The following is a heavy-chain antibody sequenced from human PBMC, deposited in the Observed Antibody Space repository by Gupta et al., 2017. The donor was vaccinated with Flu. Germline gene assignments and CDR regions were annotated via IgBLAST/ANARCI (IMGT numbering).Heavy chain of an antibody. V-gene: IGHV4-31*03. Sequence: QVQLQESDPGLVKPSQTLSLTCTVSGGSINTGGYFWSWIRQHPGKGLEWIGFISYRGDTSYNPSLQSRLTISVDTSKTQFSLNLTSVTAADTAVYYGAAKGGYGGKNYFGSWGQGILGTVSP. CDR2: ISYRGDT. CDR3: AAKGGYGGKNYFGS. D-gene: IGHD4-17*01. J-gene: IGHJ4*02. CDR1: GGSINTGGYF.